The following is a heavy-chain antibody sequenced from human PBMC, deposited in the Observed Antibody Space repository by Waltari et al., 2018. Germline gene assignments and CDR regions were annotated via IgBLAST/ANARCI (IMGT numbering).Heavy chain of an antibody. CDR3: ATSPLYDCWSGFNWFDP. CDR2: VDPEDGET. J-gene: IGHJ5*02. D-gene: IGHD3-3*01. Sequence: EVQLVQSGAEVKKPGATVKISCKASGYTFTDYYMHWVQQAPGKGLEWMGRVDPEDGETIYAEKFQGRVTITADTSTDTAYMELSSLRSEDTAVYYCATSPLYDCWSGFNWFDPWGQGTLVTVSS. V-gene: IGHV1-69-2*01. CDR1: GYTFTDYY.